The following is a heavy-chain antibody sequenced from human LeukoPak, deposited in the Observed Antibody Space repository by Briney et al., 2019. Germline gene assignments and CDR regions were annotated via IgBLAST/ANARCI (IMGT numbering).Heavy chain of an antibody. Sequence: PGGSLRLSCAASGFALSSHWMTWVRQVPGRGPEWVANVNRDGSETYYLDSVKGRFTISKDNAKNSLYLQMNSLRAEDTAVYYCARGVPYASWSGPHYSDYWGQGTLVTVSS. V-gene: IGHV3-7*01. CDR2: VNRDGSET. D-gene: IGHD3-3*01. CDR1: GFALSSHW. CDR3: ARGVPYASWSGPHYSDY. J-gene: IGHJ4*02.